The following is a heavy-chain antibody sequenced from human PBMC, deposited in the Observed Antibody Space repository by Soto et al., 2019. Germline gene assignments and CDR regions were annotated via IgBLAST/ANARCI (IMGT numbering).Heavy chain of an antibody. Sequence: LALTRSVSPDSISRSPYYYACICHPPGEGLEWIGSIYHTGNAYYNPSLKSRVTISVDTSKNQFSLKLTSVTAADAALYYCAMDFFDSSDYTTNWFDPWGQGTLVTVS. CDR2: IYHTGNA. CDR1: PDSISRSPYY. V-gene: IGHV4-39*01. J-gene: IGHJ5*02. D-gene: IGHD3-22*01. CDR3: AMDFFDSSDYTTNWFDP.